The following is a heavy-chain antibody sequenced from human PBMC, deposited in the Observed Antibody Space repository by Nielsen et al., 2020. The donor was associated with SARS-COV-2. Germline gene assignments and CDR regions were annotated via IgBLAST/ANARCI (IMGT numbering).Heavy chain of an antibody. J-gene: IGHJ4*02. CDR3: ARDSQTTVTTSYFDY. CDR1: GFTFSSYA. Sequence: GSLRLSCAASGFTFSSYAMHWVRQAPGKGLEWVAVISYDGSNKYYADSVKGRFTISRDNSKNTLYLQMNSLRAEDTAVYYCARDSQTTVTTSYFDYWGQGTLVTVSS. V-gene: IGHV3-30-3*01. CDR2: ISYDGSNK. D-gene: IGHD4-11*01.